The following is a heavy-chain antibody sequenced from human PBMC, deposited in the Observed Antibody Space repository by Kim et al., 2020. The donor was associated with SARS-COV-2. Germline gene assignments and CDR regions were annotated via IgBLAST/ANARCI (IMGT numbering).Heavy chain of an antibody. Sequence: SVKVSCKASGGTFSSYAISWVRQAPGQGPEWMGGIIPIFGTANYAQKFQGRVTITADESTSTAYMELSSLRSEDTAVYYCARDTGRIGVGFNIPDWFDPWGQGTLVTVSS. CDR1: GGTFSSYA. CDR2: IIPIFGTA. CDR3: ARDTGRIGVGFNIPDWFDP. J-gene: IGHJ5*02. V-gene: IGHV1-69*13. D-gene: IGHD2-15*01.